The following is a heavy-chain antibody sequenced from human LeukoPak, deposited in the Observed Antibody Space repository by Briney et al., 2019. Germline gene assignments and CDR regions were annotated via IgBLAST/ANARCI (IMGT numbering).Heavy chain of an antibody. J-gene: IGHJ4*02. CDR2: IYYGGST. D-gene: IGHD6-13*01. CDR3: ARYSSSWYSNY. V-gene: IGHV4-39*01. Sequence: SETLSLTCTVSGGSISSSSYYWGWIRQPPGKGLEWIGSIYYGGSTYYNPSLKSRVTISVDTSKNQFSLKLSSVTAADTAVYYCARYSSSWYSNYWGQGTLVTVSS. CDR1: GGSISSSSYY.